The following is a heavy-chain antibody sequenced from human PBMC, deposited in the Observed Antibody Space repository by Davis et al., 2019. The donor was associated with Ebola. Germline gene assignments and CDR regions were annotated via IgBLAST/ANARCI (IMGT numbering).Heavy chain of an antibody. CDR2: IYYGGSP. D-gene: IGHD3-10*01. CDR1: GGSLSYHY. V-gene: IGHV4-59*11. J-gene: IGHJ6*02. Sequence: MPSETLSLTCTVSGGSLSYHYWRWIRQTPGKGLEFLGYIYYGGSPNYNPSLKSRVTISVDTSKNQVSLKLSSVTPADTAIYYCAREKGSYYGMDVWGQGTTVTVSS. CDR3: AREKGSYYGMDV.